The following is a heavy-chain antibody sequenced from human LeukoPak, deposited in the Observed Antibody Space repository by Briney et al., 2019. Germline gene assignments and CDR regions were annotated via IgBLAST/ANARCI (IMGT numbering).Heavy chain of an antibody. Sequence: SETLSLTCAVSGGSISSSNWWSWVRQPPGKGLEWIGEIYHSGSTNYNPSLKSRVTISVDKPKNQFSLKLSSVTAADTAVYYCARGGDIVVVHNWFDPWGQGTLVTVSS. J-gene: IGHJ5*02. V-gene: IGHV4-4*02. CDR3: ARGGDIVVVHNWFDP. CDR2: IYHSGST. D-gene: IGHD2-2*01. CDR1: GGSISSSNW.